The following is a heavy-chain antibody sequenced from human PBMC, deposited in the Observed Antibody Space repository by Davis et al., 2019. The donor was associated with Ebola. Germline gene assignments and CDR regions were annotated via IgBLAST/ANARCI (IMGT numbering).Heavy chain of an antibody. Sequence: GESLKISCAASGFTFSSYAMSWVRQAPGKGLEWVAVISYDGSNKYYADSVKGRFTISRDNSKNTLYLQMNSLRAEDTAVYYCARDGTANYGMDVWGKGTTVTVSS. J-gene: IGHJ6*04. CDR3: ARDGTANYGMDV. V-gene: IGHV3-30-3*01. CDR1: GFTFSSYA. CDR2: ISYDGSNK. D-gene: IGHD5-18*01.